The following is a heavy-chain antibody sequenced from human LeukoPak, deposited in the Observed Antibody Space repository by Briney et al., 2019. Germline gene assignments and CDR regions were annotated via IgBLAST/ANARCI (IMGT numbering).Heavy chain of an antibody. CDR2: ISGSGGST. Sequence: GGSLRLSCAASGFIFSNYAMSWVRQAPGKGLEWVSAISGSGGSTYYADSVKGRFTISRDNSKNTLYLQMNSLRAEDTAVYYCAKASIAAGTSNWFDPWGQGTLVTVSS. V-gene: IGHV3-23*01. D-gene: IGHD6-13*01. CDR1: GFIFSNYA. J-gene: IGHJ5*02. CDR3: AKASIAAGTSNWFDP.